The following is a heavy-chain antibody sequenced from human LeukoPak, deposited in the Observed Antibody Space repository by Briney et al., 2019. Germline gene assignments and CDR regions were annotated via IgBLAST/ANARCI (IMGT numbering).Heavy chain of an antibody. D-gene: IGHD2-2*02. Sequence: ASVKVSCKASGYTFTGYYMHWVRQAPGQGLEWMGWINPNSGGTNYAQKFQGRVTMTRDTSISTAYMELSRLRSDDTAVYYCAREENCSSTSCYTEYWGQGTLVTVSS. CDR2: INPNSGGT. CDR1: GYTFTGYY. CDR3: AREENCSSTSCYTEY. J-gene: IGHJ4*02. V-gene: IGHV1-2*02.